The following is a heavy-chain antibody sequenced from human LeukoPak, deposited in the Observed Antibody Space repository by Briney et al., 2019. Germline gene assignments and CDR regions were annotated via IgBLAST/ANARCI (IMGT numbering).Heavy chain of an antibody. J-gene: IGHJ6*02. Sequence: TSETLSLTCAVYGGSFSGYYWSWIRQPPGKGLEWIGETNHSGSTNYNPSLKSRVTISVDTSKNQFSLKLSSVTAADTAVYYCARGGRSAIVVVPAAIYSYGMDVWGQGTTVTVSS. CDR1: GGSFSGYY. CDR2: TNHSGST. CDR3: ARGGRSAIVVVPAAIYSYGMDV. V-gene: IGHV4-34*01. D-gene: IGHD2-2*02.